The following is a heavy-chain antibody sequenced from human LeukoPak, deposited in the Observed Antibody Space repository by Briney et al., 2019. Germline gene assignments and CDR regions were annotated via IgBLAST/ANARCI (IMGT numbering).Heavy chain of an antibody. D-gene: IGHD4-17*01. Sequence: GGSLRLSCAASGFTLSDYHMYWVRQAPGKGLEWVSAISGSGGSTYYADSVKGRFTISRDNSKNTLYLQMNSLRAEDTAVYYCAKVPLAYGDYEKAYFDYWGQGTLVTVSS. V-gene: IGHV3-23*01. CDR3: AKVPLAYGDYEKAYFDY. CDR2: ISGSGGST. J-gene: IGHJ4*02. CDR1: GFTLSDYH.